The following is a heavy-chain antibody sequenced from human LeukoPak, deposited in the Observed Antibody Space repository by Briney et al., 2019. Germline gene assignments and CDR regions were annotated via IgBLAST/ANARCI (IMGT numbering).Heavy chain of an antibody. CDR2: IYTSGST. Sequence: PSETLSLTCTVSGGSISSYYWRWIRQPAGKGLEWIGRIYTSGSTNYNPSLKSRVTMSVDTSKNQFSLKLSSVTAADTAVYYCARAPYCSGGSCYYRHYYYYYMDVWGKGTTVTVSS. J-gene: IGHJ6*03. D-gene: IGHD2-15*01. V-gene: IGHV4-4*07. CDR1: GGSISSYY. CDR3: ARAPYCSGGSCYYRHYYYYYMDV.